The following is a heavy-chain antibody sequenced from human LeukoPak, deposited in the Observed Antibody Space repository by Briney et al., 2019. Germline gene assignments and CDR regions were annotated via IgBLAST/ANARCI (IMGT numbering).Heavy chain of an antibody. Sequence: ASVKVSCKTSGYTFTGYFMYWVRQAPGQGLEWMGWINPNSGGTNYAQKFQGRVTMTTDTSTSTAYMELRSLRSDDTAVYYCAREQQLDQNWFDPWGQGTLVTVSS. V-gene: IGHV1-2*02. CDR1: GYTFTGYF. CDR3: AREQQLDQNWFDP. J-gene: IGHJ5*02. D-gene: IGHD6-13*01. CDR2: INPNSGGT.